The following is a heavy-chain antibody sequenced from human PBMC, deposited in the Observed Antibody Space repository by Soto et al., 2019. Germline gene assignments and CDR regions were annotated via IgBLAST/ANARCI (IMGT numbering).Heavy chain of an antibody. CDR1: GFTFSSYE. CDR3: AKLPVTTVVTSYYFDY. Sequence: EVQLVESGGGLVQPGGSLRLSCAASGFTFSSYEMNWVRQAPGKGLEWVSYISSSGSTIYYADSVKGRFTISRDNAKNSLYLQMNSLRAEDTAVYYCAKLPVTTVVTSYYFDYWGQGTLVTVSS. CDR2: ISSSGSTI. D-gene: IGHD4-17*01. V-gene: IGHV3-48*03. J-gene: IGHJ4*02.